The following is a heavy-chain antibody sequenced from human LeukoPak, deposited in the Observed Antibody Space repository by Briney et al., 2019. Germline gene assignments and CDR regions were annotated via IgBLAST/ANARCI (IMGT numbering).Heavy chain of an antibody. J-gene: IGHJ4*02. Sequence: ASVKVSCKASGYTFTVHYMHWLRHAPGQGLEWMGWINPNSGGTNYAQKFQGRVTMTRDTSISTAYMELSRLRSDDTAVYYCARHLPYSSGWDPEDYWGQGTLVTVSS. CDR2: INPNSGGT. CDR1: GYTFTVHY. CDR3: ARHLPYSSGWDPEDY. D-gene: IGHD6-19*01. V-gene: IGHV1-2*02.